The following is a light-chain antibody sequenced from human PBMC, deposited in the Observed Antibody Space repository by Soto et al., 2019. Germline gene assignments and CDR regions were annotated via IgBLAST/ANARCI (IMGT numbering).Light chain of an antibody. CDR2: DAS. CDR3: QQYSTYPIT. Sequence: DIQMTQSPSTLSASVGDRVTITCRASQTISTWLAWYQHQPGTAPTLLISDASTLESGVPSRFSATGSGTEFTLTISSLQPDDFATYYCQQYSTYPITFGQGTRLDIK. V-gene: IGKV1-5*01. CDR1: QTISTW. J-gene: IGKJ5*01.